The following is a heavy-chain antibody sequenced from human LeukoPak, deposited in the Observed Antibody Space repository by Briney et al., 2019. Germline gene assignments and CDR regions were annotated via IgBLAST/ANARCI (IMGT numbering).Heavy chain of an antibody. CDR1: GGSISSSSYY. V-gene: IGHV4-39*07. CDR2: IYYSGST. D-gene: IGHD2-2*01. J-gene: IGHJ4*02. Sequence: MSSETLSLTCTVSGGSISSSSYYWGWIRQPPGKGLEWIGSIYYSGSTYYNPSLKSRVTISVDTSKNQFSLKLSSVTAADTAVYYCARVSVPAAHFDYRGQGTLVTVSS. CDR3: ARVSVPAAHFDY.